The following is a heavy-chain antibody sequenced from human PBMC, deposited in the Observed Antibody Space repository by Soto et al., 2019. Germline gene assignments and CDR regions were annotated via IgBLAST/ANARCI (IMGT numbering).Heavy chain of an antibody. CDR2: INHSGST. CDR1: GGSFSSYY. V-gene: IGHV4-34*01. CDR3: ARGGKRGYTGYGRNYYYYGMDV. D-gene: IGHD5-12*01. Sequence: QVHLQQWGAGLLKPSETLSLTCAVYGGSFSSYYWSWVRQPPGKGLEWIGEINHSGSTNNNPSLTSRVTISVDTSKNQFSLKLSSVTAADTAVYYCARGGKRGYTGYGRNYYYYGMDVWGQGTTVTVSS. J-gene: IGHJ6*02.